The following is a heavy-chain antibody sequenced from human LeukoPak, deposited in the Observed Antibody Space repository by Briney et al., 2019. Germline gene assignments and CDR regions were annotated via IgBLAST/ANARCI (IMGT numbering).Heavy chain of an antibody. CDR1: GGSFSGYY. CDR3: ARISYCTNGVCYASAFDI. J-gene: IGHJ3*02. Sequence: PSETLSLTCAVYGGSFSGYYWSWIRQPPGKGLEWIGEINHSGSTNYNPSLKSRVTISVGTSKNQFSLKLSSVTAADTAVYYCARISYCTNGVCYASAFDIWGQGTMVTVSS. CDR2: INHSGST. V-gene: IGHV4-34*01. D-gene: IGHD2-8*01.